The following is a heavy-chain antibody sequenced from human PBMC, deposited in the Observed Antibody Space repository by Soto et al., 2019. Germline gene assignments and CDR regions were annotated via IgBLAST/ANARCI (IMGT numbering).Heavy chain of an antibody. CDR1: GYSFTNYG. D-gene: IGHD1-1*01. V-gene: IGHV1-18*01. Sequence: QIHLEQSRIEMKELGTSLKISCATSGYSFTNYGISWVRQAPGQGLEWMGWISGYNGNTKYAQSFHDRVVMTADKCTSTGYLEMRNLRSNDTAVYYCARANTWVTGRVGTHWGQGTKVTVSS. J-gene: IGHJ4*02. CDR3: ARANTWVTGRVGTH. CDR2: ISGYNGNT.